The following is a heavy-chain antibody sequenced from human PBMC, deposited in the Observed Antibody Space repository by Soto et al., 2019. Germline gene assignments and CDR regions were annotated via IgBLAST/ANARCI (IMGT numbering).Heavy chain of an antibody. J-gene: IGHJ2*01. CDR1: GGSISSYY. Sequence: QVQLQESGPGLVKPSETLSLTCTVSGGSISSYYWSWIRQPPGKGLEWIGYIYHSGSTVYNPSLKSRVTISVDTSKNQFSLKLSSVTAADTAVYYCARDLPLCSGGNCYRPRWYFDLWGRVSLVTVSS. CDR2: IYHSGST. V-gene: IGHV4-59*01. D-gene: IGHD2-15*01. CDR3: ARDLPLCSGGNCYRPRWYFDL.